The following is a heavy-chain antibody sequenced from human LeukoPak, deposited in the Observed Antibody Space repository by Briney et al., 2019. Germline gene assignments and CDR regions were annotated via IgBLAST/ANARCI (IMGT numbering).Heavy chain of an antibody. D-gene: IGHD3-3*01. CDR3: AKDRSPYYDFWSGYPYGMDV. Sequence: GGSLRLSCAASGFTLSNYAMSWVRQAPGKGLEWVSSMSGSGSSRYHADSVKGRFTMSRDNSDNTLHLEMNSLRAEDTAVYYCAKDRSPYYDFWSGYPYGMDVWGQGTTVTVSS. CDR2: MSGSGSSR. CDR1: GFTLSNYA. V-gene: IGHV3-23*01. J-gene: IGHJ6*02.